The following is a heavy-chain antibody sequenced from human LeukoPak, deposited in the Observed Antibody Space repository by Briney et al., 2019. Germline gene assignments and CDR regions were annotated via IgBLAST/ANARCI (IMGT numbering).Heavy chain of an antibody. CDR1: GFTFSSYW. CDR2: IKQDGGEK. V-gene: IGHV3-7*01. Sequence: PGGSLRFSCAASGFTFSSYWMSWVRQAPGKGLEWVANIKQDGGEKYYVDSVKGRFTISRDNAKNSLFLQMNSLRAEDTAVYYCTRLGGSYYTYWGQGTLVTVSS. CDR3: TRLGGSYYTY. J-gene: IGHJ4*02. D-gene: IGHD1-26*01.